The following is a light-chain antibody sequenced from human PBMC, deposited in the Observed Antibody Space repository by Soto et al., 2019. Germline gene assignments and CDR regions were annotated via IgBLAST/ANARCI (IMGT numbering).Light chain of an antibody. CDR1: QSIRSN. V-gene: IGKV3-15*01. Sequence: EVVMTQSPATLSVSPGEGATLYCRASQSIRSNLAWYQKKPGQSHRLLIFGASTRATAVPARFSGSGSGTEFTLTISSLQSEDFAVYYCQQYDNWPRTFGGGTQVEIK. CDR2: GAS. J-gene: IGKJ4*01. CDR3: QQYDNWPRT.